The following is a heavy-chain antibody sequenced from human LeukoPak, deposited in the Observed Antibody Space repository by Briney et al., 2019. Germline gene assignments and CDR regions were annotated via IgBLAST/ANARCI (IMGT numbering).Heavy chain of an antibody. CDR1: GYTFTSYD. J-gene: IGHJ4*02. CDR2: INPNSGGT. V-gene: IGHV1-2*02. CDR3: VREVKSKWELRLTGG. Sequence: GASVKVSCKASGYTFTSYDINWVRQAPGQGLEWMGWINPNSGGTNYAQKFQGRVTMTRDTSISTAYMELSRLRSDDTAVYYCVREVKSKWELRLTGGWGQGTLVTVSS. D-gene: IGHD1-26*01.